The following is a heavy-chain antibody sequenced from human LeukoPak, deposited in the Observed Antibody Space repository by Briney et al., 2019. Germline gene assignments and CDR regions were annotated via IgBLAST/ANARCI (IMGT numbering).Heavy chain of an antibody. D-gene: IGHD2-2*02. CDR3: ARDRDYCSSTSCYNYYYYGMDV. J-gene: IGHJ6*02. V-gene: IGHV3-33*01. CDR2: IWYDGSNK. CDR1: GFTFSSYG. Sequence: PGGSLRLSCAASGFTFSSYGMHWVRQAPGKGLEWVAVIWYDGSNKYYADSVKGRFTISRDNSKNTLYLQMNSLRAEDTAVYYCARDRDYCSSTSCYNYYYYGMDVWGQGTTVTVSS.